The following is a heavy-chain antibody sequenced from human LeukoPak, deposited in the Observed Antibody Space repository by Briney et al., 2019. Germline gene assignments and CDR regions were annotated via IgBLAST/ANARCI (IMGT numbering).Heavy chain of an antibody. J-gene: IGHJ4*02. D-gene: IGHD5-24*01. V-gene: IGHV1-2*02. CDR3: ARDPGVEMATILGY. Sequence: ASVRVSCKASGYTFTGYYMHWGRQAPGEGLEWMGWINPNSGGTNYAQKFQGRVTMTRDTSISTAYMELSRLRSEDTAVYYCARDPGVEMATILGYWGQGTLVTVSS. CDR1: GYTFTGYY. CDR2: INPNSGGT.